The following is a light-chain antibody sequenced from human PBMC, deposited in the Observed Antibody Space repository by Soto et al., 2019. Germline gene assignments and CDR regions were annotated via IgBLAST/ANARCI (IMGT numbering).Light chain of an antibody. CDR1: QSVSSK. V-gene: IGKV3-15*01. CDR3: QQYNNWPLT. Sequence: EIVMTQSPATLSVSPGERATLSCRASQSVSSKLAWYQQKPGQAPRLLMYGASTRATGIPARFSGSGSGTEFTLTISSLQSEDFAFYYCQQYNNWPLTFGGGTKVEIK. CDR2: GAS. J-gene: IGKJ4*01.